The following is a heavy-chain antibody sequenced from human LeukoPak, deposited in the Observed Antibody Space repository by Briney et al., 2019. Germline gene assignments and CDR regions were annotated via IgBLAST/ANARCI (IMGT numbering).Heavy chain of an antibody. CDR2: INPSGGST. J-gene: IGHJ4*02. CDR3: AYSAYGLFCDY. V-gene: IGHV1-46*01. CDR1: GYTFTNYY. D-gene: IGHD5-12*01. Sequence: ASVKVSCKASGYTFTNYYMHWVRQAPGRGLEWMGIINPSGGSTSYAQKFQGRVTMTRDMSTSTVYMELSSLRSEDTAVYYCAYSAYGLFCDYWGQGTLVTVYS.